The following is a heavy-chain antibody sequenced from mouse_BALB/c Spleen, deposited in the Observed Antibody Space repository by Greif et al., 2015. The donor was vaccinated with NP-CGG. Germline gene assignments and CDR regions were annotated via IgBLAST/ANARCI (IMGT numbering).Heavy chain of an antibody. CDR3: AREGGNWGFAY. J-gene: IGHJ3*01. CDR1: GYTFSSYW. Sequence: VQLQQSGAELMKSGASVKISCKATGYTFSSYWIEWVKQRPGHGLEWIGEILPGSGSTNCNEKFKGKATLTADTSSNTAYMHLSSLTSEDSAVYYCAREGGNWGFAYWGQGTLVTVSA. V-gene: IGHV1-9*01. CDR2: ILPGSGST. D-gene: IGHD4-1*01.